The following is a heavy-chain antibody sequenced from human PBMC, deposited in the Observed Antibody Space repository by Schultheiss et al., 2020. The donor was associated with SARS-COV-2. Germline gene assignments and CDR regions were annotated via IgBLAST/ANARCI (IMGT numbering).Heavy chain of an antibody. J-gene: IGHJ4*02. V-gene: IGHV4-34*01. CDR3: ARGDYGSGSYYFDY. Sequence: SETLSLTCAVYGESFSGYYWRWIRQTPGKGLEWSGEIKHSGSTNYNPSLKSRITISLDTSNNHFSLKLSSVTAADTAVYYCARGDYGSGSYYFDYWGQGALVTVSS. CDR2: IKHSGST. D-gene: IGHD3-10*01. CDR1: GESFSGYY.